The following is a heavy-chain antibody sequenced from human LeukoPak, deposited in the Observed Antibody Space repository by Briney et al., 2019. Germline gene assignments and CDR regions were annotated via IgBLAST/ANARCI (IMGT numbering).Heavy chain of an antibody. J-gene: IGHJ4*02. CDR1: GGSISSYY. CDR2: IYYSGST. CDR3: ARAVVPAHNEFDY. Sequence: PSETLSLTCTVSGGSISSYYWSWIRQPPGKGLEWIGYIYYSGSTNYNPSLESRVTISVDTSKNQFSLKLSSVTAADTAVYYCARAVVPAHNEFDYWGQGTLVTVSS. D-gene: IGHD2-2*01. V-gene: IGHV4-59*12.